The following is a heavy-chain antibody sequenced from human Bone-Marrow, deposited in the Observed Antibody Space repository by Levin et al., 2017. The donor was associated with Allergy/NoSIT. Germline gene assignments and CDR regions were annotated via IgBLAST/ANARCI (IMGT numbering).Heavy chain of an antibody. D-gene: IGHD6-13*01. CDR2: IYHIGST. Sequence: SETLSLTCTVSGGSIYSYYWNWIRQSPEKGLDWIAYIYHIGSTNYNPSLKSRVSISMDTSKSQFSLKLSSVSAADTALYYCAATYSSTRGRTFDIWGQGTMVTVSS. V-gene: IGHV4-59*13. CDR1: GGSIYSYY. CDR3: AATYSSTRGRTFDI. J-gene: IGHJ3*02.